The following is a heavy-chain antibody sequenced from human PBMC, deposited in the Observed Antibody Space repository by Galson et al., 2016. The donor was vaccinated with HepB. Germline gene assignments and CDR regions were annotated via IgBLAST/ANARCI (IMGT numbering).Heavy chain of an antibody. CDR3: ARQVVPFDY. V-gene: IGHV3-48*02. CDR2: ISRNSGTI. D-gene: IGHD6-13*01. CDR1: GFSFSTYS. Sequence: SLRLSCAASGFSFSTYSMNWVRQAPGKGLEWVAYISRNSGTIFYAESVRGRFTIARDNGKNSLYLQMDSLRHDDTAVYYCARQVVPFDYWGQGTLVTVSS. J-gene: IGHJ4*02.